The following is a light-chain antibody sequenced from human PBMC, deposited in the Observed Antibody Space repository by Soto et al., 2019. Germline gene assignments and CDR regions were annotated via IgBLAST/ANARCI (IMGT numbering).Light chain of an antibody. Sequence: DIQMTQSPSSLSASGGDRVTITCRASQSISSYLNWYQQKPGKAPKHLIYAASSLQSGVPSRFSGSGSGSDFTLTISSLQPEDFATYYCRQSDSTPLTFGPGTKVDIK. CDR1: QSISSY. CDR3: RQSDSTPLT. CDR2: AAS. J-gene: IGKJ3*01. V-gene: IGKV1-39*01.